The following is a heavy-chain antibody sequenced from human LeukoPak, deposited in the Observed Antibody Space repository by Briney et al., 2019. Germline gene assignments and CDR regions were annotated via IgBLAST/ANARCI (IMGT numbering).Heavy chain of an antibody. Sequence: ASVKVSCKASGYTFTSYYMHWVRQAPGQGLEWMGIINPSGGSTSYAQKFQGRVTMTRDTSTSTVYMELSSLRFEDTAVYYCARENHYYGSGSRRNWFDPWGQGTLVTVSS. J-gene: IGHJ5*02. CDR1: GYTFTSYY. CDR3: ARENHYYGSGSRRNWFDP. CDR2: INPSGGST. V-gene: IGHV1-46*01. D-gene: IGHD3-10*01.